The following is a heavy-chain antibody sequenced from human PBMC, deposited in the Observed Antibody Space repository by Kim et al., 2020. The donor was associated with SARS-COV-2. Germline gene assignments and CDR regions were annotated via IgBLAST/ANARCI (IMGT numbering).Heavy chain of an antibody. Sequence: SVKVSCKGVGDPISNFAINWVRQVPGQGLEWVGGILPAVHVGKNAEKFEGRVSLTADISTNSAYMELRSLRVDDTAMYYCARDVRYSGSNLAPFDYWGQGTLVTVSS. CDR3: ARDVRYSGSNLAPFDY. J-gene: IGHJ4*02. CDR1: GDPISNFA. D-gene: IGHD1-26*01. CDR2: ILPAVHVG. V-gene: IGHV1-69*10.